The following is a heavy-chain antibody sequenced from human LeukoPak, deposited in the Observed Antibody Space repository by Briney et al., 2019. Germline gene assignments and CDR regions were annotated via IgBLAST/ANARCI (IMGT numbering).Heavy chain of an antibody. CDR1: GYTFATYG. CDR2: ISAYNGNT. CDR3: AREGIQLWLDLSY. D-gene: IGHD5-18*01. J-gene: IGHJ4*02. V-gene: IGHV1-18*01. Sequence: ASVKVSCKASGYTFATYGFSWVRQAPGQGREWMGWISAYNGNTHYAQKLQGRVTMTTDTSTSTAYMELRSLRSDDTAVYYCAREGIQLWLDLSYWGQGTLVTVSS.